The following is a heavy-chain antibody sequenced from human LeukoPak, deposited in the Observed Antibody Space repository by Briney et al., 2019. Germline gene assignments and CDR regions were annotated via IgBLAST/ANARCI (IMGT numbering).Heavy chain of an antibody. CDR3: ARDGYSSSWGWFDP. CDR1: GFTFSTYE. J-gene: IGHJ5*02. CDR2: ISSSGSII. Sequence: PGGSLRLSCAASGFTFSTYEMNWVRQAPGTGLDWVSYISSSGSIIYYADSVKGRFTISRDNAKNSLYLQMNSLRAGDTAVYYCARDGYSSSWGWFDPWGQGTLVTVSS. D-gene: IGHD2-2*01. V-gene: IGHV3-48*03.